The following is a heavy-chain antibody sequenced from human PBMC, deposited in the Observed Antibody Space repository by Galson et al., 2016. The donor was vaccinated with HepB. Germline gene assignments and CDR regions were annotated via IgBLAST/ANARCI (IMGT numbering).Heavy chain of an antibody. V-gene: IGHV4-61*02. CDR2: VYTTGDT. D-gene: IGHD3-3*01. CDR3: ARDYTDVFDFWSDDKKGGMDV. CDR1: GGSITSGNYY. Sequence: TLSLTCTVSGGSITSGNYYWSWVRQPAGKGLEWIGRVYTTGDTNYSPSFKSRLTMSVDTSKDQFSLELSAVTASDTAVYYCARDYTDVFDFWSDDKKGGMDVWGKGITVIVSS. J-gene: IGHJ6*04.